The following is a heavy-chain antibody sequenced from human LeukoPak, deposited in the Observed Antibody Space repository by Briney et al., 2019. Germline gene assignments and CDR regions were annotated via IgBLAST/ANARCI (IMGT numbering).Heavy chain of an antibody. CDR1: GYSFTSYW. J-gene: IGHJ4*02. CDR3: ARLLTLTGYIDY. CDR2: VYPGDSDT. V-gene: IGHV5-51*01. D-gene: IGHD3-9*01. Sequence: GESLQISCQGSGYSFTSYWIGWVRQLPGKGLEWMGIVYPGDSDTRYSPSFQGQVTISADKSISTAYLQWSSLKASDTAMYYCARLLTLTGYIDYWGQGTLVTVSS.